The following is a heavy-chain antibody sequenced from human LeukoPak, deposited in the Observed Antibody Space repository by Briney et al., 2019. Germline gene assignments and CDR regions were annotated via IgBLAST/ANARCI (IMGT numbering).Heavy chain of an antibody. CDR3: ARDYVAMSTIRDFGY. J-gene: IGHJ4*02. V-gene: IGHV1-18*01. CDR1: GGTFSSYA. CDR2: ISAYNGDT. D-gene: IGHD5-24*01. Sequence: ASVKVSCKASGGTFSSYAISWVRQAPGRGLEWMGWISAYNGDTSYAQRFQGRVTMTTDTSTTTVYMELRSLRSDDTAVYYCARDYVAMSTIRDFGYWGQGTLVTVSS.